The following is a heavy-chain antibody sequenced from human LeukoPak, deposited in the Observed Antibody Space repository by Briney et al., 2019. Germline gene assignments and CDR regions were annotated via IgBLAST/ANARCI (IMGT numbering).Heavy chain of an antibody. CDR1: GFTFSSYE. J-gene: IGHJ4*02. V-gene: IGHV3-48*03. CDR2: ISSSGSAI. Sequence: GGSLRLSCAASGFTFSSYEMNWVRRAPGGGLEWVSYISSSGSAIYYADSVKGRFTVSRDNANNSVYLQMNSLRAEDTALYYCARKEYWGQGTLVTASS. CDR3: ARKEY.